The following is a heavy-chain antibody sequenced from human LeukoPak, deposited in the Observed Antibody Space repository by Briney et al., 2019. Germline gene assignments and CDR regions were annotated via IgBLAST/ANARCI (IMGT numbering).Heavy chain of an antibody. V-gene: IGHV4-59*12. CDR2: IYYSGST. CDR3: ARERGFMVRGVIITSYNWFDP. CDR1: GGSISSYY. D-gene: IGHD3-10*01. Sequence: ASETLSLTCTVSGGSISSYYWSWIRQPPGKGLEWIGSIYYSGSTYYNPSLKSRVTISVDTSKNQFSLKLSSVTAADTAVYYCARERGFMVRGVIITSYNWFDPWGQGTLVTVSS. J-gene: IGHJ5*02.